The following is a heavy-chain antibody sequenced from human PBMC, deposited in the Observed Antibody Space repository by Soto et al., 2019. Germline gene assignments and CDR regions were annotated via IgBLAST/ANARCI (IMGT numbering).Heavy chain of an antibody. CDR3: ITDCYDSMLEDWFDY. V-gene: IGHV3-15*07. CDR1: GFTFSNAW. D-gene: IGHD5-12*01. Sequence: GGSLRLSCAASGFTFSNAWINWVRQAPGKGLEWVGRIKSKTDGGTTDFAAPVKGRFAISRDDSKDMVYLQMNSLKTEDTGIYLCITDCYDSMLEDWFDYWGQGTLVTVSS. J-gene: IGHJ4*01. CDR2: IKSKTDGGTT.